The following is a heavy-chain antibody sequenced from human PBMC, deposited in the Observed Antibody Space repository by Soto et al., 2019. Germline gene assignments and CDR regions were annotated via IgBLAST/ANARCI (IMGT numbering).Heavy chain of an antibody. D-gene: IGHD6-13*01. J-gene: IGHJ6*02. Sequence: PSETLSLTCAVYGGSFSGYYWSWIRQPPGKGLEWIGEINHSGSTNYNPSLKSRVTISVDTSKNQFSLKLSSVTAADTAVYYCARGRVAAAGTVGYYYHYGMDVWGQGTTVTVSS. CDR2: INHSGST. V-gene: IGHV4-34*01. CDR3: ARGRVAAAGTVGYYYHYGMDV. CDR1: GGSFSGYY.